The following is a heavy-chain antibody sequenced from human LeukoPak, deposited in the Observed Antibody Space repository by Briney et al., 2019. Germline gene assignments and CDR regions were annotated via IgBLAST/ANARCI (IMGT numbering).Heavy chain of an antibody. V-gene: IGHV3-23*01. CDR3: AKGWGPYCSGTTCIFDY. Sequence: GGSLRLSCAASGFTFSNYAMSWVRQAPGKGLEWVSAVSGRGGSTYYADSVKGRFTISRDNSKNTLYLQLNSLRAEDTAVYYCAKGWGPYCSGTTCIFDYWGQGTLVTVSS. J-gene: IGHJ4*02. D-gene: IGHD2-2*01. CDR1: GFTFSNYA. CDR2: VSGRGGST.